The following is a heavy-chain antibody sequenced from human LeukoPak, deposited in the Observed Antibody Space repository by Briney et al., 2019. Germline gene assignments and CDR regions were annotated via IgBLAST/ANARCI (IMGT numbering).Heavy chain of an antibody. D-gene: IGHD5-24*01. V-gene: IGHV7-4-1*02. CDR3: ATRLQREVVSAFDI. CDR1: GYTFTSYA. CDR2: INTNTGNP. J-gene: IGHJ3*02. Sequence: ASVKVSCKASGYTFTSYAMNWVRQAPGQGLEWMGWINTNTGNPTYAQGFTGRFVFSLDTSVSTAYLQISSLKAEDTAVYYCATRLQREVVSAFDIWGQGTMVTASS.